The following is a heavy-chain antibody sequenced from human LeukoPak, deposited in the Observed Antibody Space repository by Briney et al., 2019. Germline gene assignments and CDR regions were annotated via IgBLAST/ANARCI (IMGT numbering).Heavy chain of an antibody. CDR2: IIPIFGTA. D-gene: IGHD5-12*01. J-gene: IGHJ4*02. CDR1: RGTFSSYA. V-gene: IGHV1-69*13. CDR3: ARSTAYGGYVGIDYYFDY. Sequence: ASVKVSCKASRGTFSSYAISWVRQAPGQGLEWMGGIIPIFGTANNAQKFQGRVTITADESTSTAYMELSSLRSEDTAVYYCARSTAYGGYVGIDYYFDYWGQGTLVTVSS.